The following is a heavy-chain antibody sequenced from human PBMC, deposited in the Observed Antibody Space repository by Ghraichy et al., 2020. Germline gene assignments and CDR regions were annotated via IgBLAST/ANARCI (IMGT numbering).Heavy chain of an antibody. D-gene: IGHD3-10*01. J-gene: IGHJ3*02. CDR1: GGTFSSYA. CDR3: ARDPQNFPMVQGVIGAFDI. Sequence: SVKVSCKASGGTFSSYAISWVRQAPGQGLEWMGGIIPIFGTANYAQKFQGRVTITADKSTSTAYMELSSLRSEDTAVYYCARDPQNFPMVQGVIGAFDIWGQGTMVTVSS. CDR2: IIPIFGTA. V-gene: IGHV1-69*06.